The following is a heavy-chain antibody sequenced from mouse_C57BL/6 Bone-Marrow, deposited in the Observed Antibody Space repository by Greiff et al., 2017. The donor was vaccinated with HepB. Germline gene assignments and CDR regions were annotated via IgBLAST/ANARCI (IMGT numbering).Heavy chain of an antibody. CDR3: AREDYDYHFDY. Sequence: EVKLMESGPGLVKPSQSLSLTCSVTGYSITSGYYWHWIRQFPGNKLEWMGYISYDGSNNYNPSLKNRISITRDTSKNQFFLKLNSVTTEDTATYDCAREDYDYHFDYWGQGTTLTVSS. D-gene: IGHD2-4*01. J-gene: IGHJ2*01. CDR1: GYSITSGYY. CDR2: ISYDGSN. V-gene: IGHV3-6*01.